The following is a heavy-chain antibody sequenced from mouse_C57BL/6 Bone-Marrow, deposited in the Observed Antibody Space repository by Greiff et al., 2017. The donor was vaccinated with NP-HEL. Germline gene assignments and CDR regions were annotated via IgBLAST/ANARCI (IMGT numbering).Heavy chain of an antibody. CDR1: GYTFTSYW. V-gene: IGHV1-59*01. J-gene: IGHJ3*01. Sequence: VQLQQPGAELVRPGTSVKLSCKASGYTFTSYWMHWVKQRPGQGLEWIGVIDPSDSYTNYNQKFKGKATLTVDTSSSTAYMQLSSLTSEDSAVYYCARTAVVATRKAWFAYWGQGTLVTVSA. CDR2: IDPSDSYT. CDR3: ARTAVVATRKAWFAY. D-gene: IGHD1-1*01.